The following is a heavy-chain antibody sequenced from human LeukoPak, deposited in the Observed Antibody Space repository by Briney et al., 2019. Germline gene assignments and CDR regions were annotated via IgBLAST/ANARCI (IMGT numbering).Heavy chain of an antibody. CDR2: MNPNSGNT. V-gene: IGHV1-8*01. CDR3: ARPEMIYGSGSYTDY. CDR1: GYTFTSYD. Sequence: AASVKVSCKASGYTFTSYDINWVRPATGQGLEWMGWMNPNSGNTGYAQKFQGRVTMTRNTSISTAYMELSSLRSEDTAVYYCARPEMIYGSGSYTDYWGQGTLVTVSS. J-gene: IGHJ4*02. D-gene: IGHD3-10*01.